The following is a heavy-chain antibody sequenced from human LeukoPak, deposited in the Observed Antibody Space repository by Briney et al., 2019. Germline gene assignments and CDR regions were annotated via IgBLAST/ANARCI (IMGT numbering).Heavy chain of an antibody. D-gene: IGHD3-9*01. J-gene: IGHJ3*02. V-gene: IGHV3-30*02. CDR3: AREVLRYFDWTNYDAFDI. CDR1: GVSFSNYG. Sequence: PGGSLRLSCAASGVSFSNYGMHWVRQGPGKGLEWVALIQYNGDNKYADSVKGRFTISSDNSKNTLYLQMNSLRAEDTAVYYCAREVLRYFDWTNYDAFDIWGQGTMVTVSS. CDR2: IQYNGDNK.